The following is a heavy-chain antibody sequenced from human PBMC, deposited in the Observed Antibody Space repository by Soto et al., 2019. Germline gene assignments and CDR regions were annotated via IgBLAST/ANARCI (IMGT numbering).Heavy chain of an antibody. CDR1: GGSISSSNYY. D-gene: IGHD3-9*01. CDR2: IFYSGTT. CDR3: ARHFRGGVLRYFSAMDV. V-gene: IGHV4-39*01. Sequence: QLHLQESGTGLVKPSETLSLTCTVSGGSISSSNYYWGWIRQPPGKGLEWIGTIFYSGTTYYNPSLKSRVTISVDTSKNQFSLKLISVTAADTAVYYCARHFRGGVLRYFSAMDVWGQGTTVTVSS. J-gene: IGHJ6*02.